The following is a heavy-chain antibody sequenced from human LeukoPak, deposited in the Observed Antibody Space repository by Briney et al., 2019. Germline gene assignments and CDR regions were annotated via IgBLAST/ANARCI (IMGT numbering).Heavy chain of an antibody. V-gene: IGHV1-69*05. CDR1: GYTFTGYY. CDR2: IIPIFGTA. D-gene: IGHD7-27*01. Sequence: SVKVSCKASGYTFTGYYMHWVRQAPGQGLEWMGGIIPIFGTANYAQKFQGRVTITTDESTSTAYMELSSLRSEDTAVYYCARSINRGAFDIWGQGTMVTVSS. J-gene: IGHJ3*02. CDR3: ARSINRGAFDI.